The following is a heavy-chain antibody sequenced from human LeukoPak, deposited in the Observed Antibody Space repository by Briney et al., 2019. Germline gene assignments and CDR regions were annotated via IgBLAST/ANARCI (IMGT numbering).Heavy chain of an antibody. Sequence: GGSLRLSCVASGFTLNNYAMGWVRQARGKGLEWVATVSGSGDRMYHADSVKGRFTISRDNSKNTIYLQMNSLRAEGTALYYCAKAAAAPGFDFWGQGTLVTVSS. V-gene: IGHV3-23*01. CDR2: VSGSGDRM. CDR1: GFTLNNYA. CDR3: AKAAAAPGFDF. D-gene: IGHD6-13*01. J-gene: IGHJ4*02.